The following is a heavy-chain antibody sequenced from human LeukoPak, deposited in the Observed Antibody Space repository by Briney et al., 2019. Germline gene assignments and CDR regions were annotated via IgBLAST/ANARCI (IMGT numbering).Heavy chain of an antibody. J-gene: IGHJ6*04. V-gene: IGHV1-69*01. CDR1: GGTFSSYA. D-gene: IGHD3-10*01. CDR3: AWEMVRASYGMDV. CDR2: IIPIFGTA. Sequence: SVKVSCKASGGTFSSYAISWVRQAPGQGLEWRGGIIPIFGTANYAQKFQGRVTITADESTSTAYTELSSLRSDDTAVYYCAWEMVRASYGMDVWGKGTTVTVSS.